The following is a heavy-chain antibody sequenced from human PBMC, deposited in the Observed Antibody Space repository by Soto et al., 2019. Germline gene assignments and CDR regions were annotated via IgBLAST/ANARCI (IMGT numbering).Heavy chain of an antibody. CDR1: GFSLSTGGVG. CDR3: AHTPFFGDKLDY. CDR2: IYWDDDK. D-gene: IGHD2-21*01. J-gene: IGHJ4*02. V-gene: IGHV2-5*02. Sequence: QITLKESGPTLVEPTQTLTLTCTFSGFSLSTGGVGVAWIRQSPGKALDWLAVIYWDDDKRYSPSLKNRLTIXKXXSKNQVVFTMTNMDPVDTATYYCAHTPFFGDKLDYWGRGTLVTVSS.